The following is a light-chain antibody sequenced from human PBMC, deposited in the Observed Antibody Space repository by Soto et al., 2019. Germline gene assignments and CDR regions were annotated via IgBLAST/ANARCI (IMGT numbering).Light chain of an antibody. CDR1: QSVSSSY. V-gene: IGKV3-20*01. CDR2: GAS. J-gene: IGKJ4*01. CDR3: QQYGSSPPLT. Sequence: EIVLTQSPGTLSLSPGERATLSCRASQSVSSSYLAWYQQRPGQAPSLLIQGASSRATGIPDRFSGSGSGTDFTLSISRLEPEDFAVYYCQQYGSSPPLTFGGGTKVEIK.